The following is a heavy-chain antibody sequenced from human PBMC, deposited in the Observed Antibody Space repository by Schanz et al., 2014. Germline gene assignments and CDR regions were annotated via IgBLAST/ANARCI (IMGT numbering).Heavy chain of an antibody. CDR3: ARDAVTSVLTPGFYY. J-gene: IGHJ4*02. CDR2: MSGSGSTA. Sequence: EGQLVESGGGLVQPGGSLRLSCVVSGFVFRTFAMSWVRQAPGKGLEWVSGMSGSGSTADYADSVKGRFTISRDNAKKSLYLRMNSLRAEDTAVYYCARDAVTSVLTPGFYYWGQGTLVTVSS. V-gene: IGHV3-23*04. CDR1: GFVFRTFA. D-gene: IGHD4-17*01.